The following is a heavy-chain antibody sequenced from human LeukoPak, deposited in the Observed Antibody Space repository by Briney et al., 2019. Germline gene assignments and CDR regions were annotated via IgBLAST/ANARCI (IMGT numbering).Heavy chain of an antibody. D-gene: IGHD5-12*01. V-gene: IGHV4-61*02. CDR2: IYTSVST. CDR1: GDSIRSGTYY. Sequence: SQTLSLTRSVSGDSIRSGTYYWSWIRQPAGKGLEWIGRIYTSVSTSYNPSLKSRVTISVDTSKNQFSLKLTSVTAADTAVYYCARGGGATRIDYWGQGTLVTVSS. CDR3: ARGGGATRIDY. J-gene: IGHJ4*02.